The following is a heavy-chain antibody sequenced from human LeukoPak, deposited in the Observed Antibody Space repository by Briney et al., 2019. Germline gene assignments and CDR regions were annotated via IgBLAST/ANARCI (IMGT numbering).Heavy chain of an antibody. CDR3: AKDQGYYGSGSYYPY. J-gene: IGHJ4*02. CDR1: GFTFNNYG. Sequence: PGGSLRLSCAASGFTFNNYGMSWVRQAPGKGLEWVSGISGSGGSTYYADSVKGRFTISRDNSKNALYLQMYSLRAEDTAVYYCAKDQGYYGSGSYYPYWGQGTLVTVSS. D-gene: IGHD3-10*01. V-gene: IGHV3-23*01. CDR2: ISGSGGST.